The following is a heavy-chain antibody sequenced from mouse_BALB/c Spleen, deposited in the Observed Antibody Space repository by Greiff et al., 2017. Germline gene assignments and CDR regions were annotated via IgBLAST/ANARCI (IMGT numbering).Heavy chain of an antibody. J-gene: IGHJ2*01. V-gene: IGHV5-15*02. D-gene: IGHD2-2*01. Sequence: EVKVVESGGGLVQPGGSRKLSCAASGFTFSDYGMAWVRQAPGKGPEWVAFISNLAYSIYYADTVTGRFTISRENAKNTLYLEMSSLRSEDTAMYYCARGGYLGPFDYWGQGTTLTVSS. CDR3: ARGGYLGPFDY. CDR1: GFTFSDYG. CDR2: ISNLAYSI.